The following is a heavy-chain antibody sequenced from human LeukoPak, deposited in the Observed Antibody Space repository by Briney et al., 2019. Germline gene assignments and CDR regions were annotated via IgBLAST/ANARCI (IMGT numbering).Heavy chain of an antibody. Sequence: GGSLRLSCATYGLPLTSYEMNWDRPAPGKGLEWISYISSRGTATFYADSVKGRFTISRDNAKNSLYLQVNSLSAEDTAVYCCGRELTTGNFFDRWGQGTLVTVSS. CDR1: GLPLTSYE. D-gene: IGHD4-17*01. CDR3: GRELTTGNFFDR. J-gene: IGHJ4*02. CDR2: ISSRGTAT. V-gene: IGHV3-48*03.